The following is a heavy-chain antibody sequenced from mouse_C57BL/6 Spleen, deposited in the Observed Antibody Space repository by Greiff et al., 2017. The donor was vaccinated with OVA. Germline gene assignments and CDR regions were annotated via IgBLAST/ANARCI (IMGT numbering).Heavy chain of an antibody. CDR3: ARGYYGSSSSWFAD. CDR1: GYTFTSFW. Sequence: QVQLQQSGAELAKPGASVKLSCKASGYTFTSFWMHWVKQRPGRGLVWIGYINPTSGYTKYNQKFNDKATLSAEQSSSADYMHLSSLTYEDSAVYYCARGYYGSSSSWFADWGKGTLVTV. V-gene: IGHV1-7*01. CDR2: INPTSGYT. D-gene: IGHD1-1*01. J-gene: IGHJ3*01.